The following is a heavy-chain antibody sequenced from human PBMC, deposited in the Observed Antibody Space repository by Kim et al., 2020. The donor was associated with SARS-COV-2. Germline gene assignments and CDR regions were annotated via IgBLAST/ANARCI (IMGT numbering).Heavy chain of an antibody. CDR3: ARDGAHSGYDALDV. Sequence: GGSLRLSCAASGFTFSSYGMHWVRQAPGKGLEWVADIWYDGSNKYYADSVKGRFTISRDNSKNTLYLQMNSLRAEDTAVYYCARDGAHSGYDALDVWGAGTTGTVSP. D-gene: IGHD5-12*01. CDR2: IWYDGSNK. J-gene: IGHJ6*04. CDR1: GFTFSSYG. V-gene: IGHV3-33*01.